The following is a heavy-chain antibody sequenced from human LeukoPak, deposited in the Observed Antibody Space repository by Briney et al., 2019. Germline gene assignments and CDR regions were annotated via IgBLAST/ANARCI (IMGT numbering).Heavy chain of an antibody. J-gene: IGHJ4*02. D-gene: IGHD7-27*01. CDR1: GFTFSSYA. V-gene: IGHV3-23*01. Sequence: GGSLRLSCAASGFTFSSYAMSWARQAPGKGLEWVSGISGSGGSTYYADSVKGRFTISRDNSKNMVWLQINSPTAEDTATYYCAKDGNWARFEDWGQGTLVTVSS. CDR3: AKDGNWARFED. CDR2: ISGSGGST.